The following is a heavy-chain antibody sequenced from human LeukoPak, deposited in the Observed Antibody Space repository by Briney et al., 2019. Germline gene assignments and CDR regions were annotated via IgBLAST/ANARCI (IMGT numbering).Heavy chain of an antibody. CDR1: GFTFNSYW. D-gene: IGHD1-26*01. V-gene: IGHV3-74*01. CDR3: ARATGSYYSLGY. Sequence: GGSLRLSCAASGFTFNSYWMHWVRHAPGKGRVWVSRINSDGSSTSYADSVKGRFTVSRDNAKNTLYLQMNSLRAEDTAVYYCARATGSYYSLGYWGQGTLVTVSS. J-gene: IGHJ4*02. CDR2: INSDGSST.